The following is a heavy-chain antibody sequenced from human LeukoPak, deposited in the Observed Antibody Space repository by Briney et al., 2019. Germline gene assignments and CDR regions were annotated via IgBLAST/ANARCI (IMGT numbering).Heavy chain of an antibody. CDR3: ARDQAAAGTYGPVF. V-gene: IGHV3-33*01. CDR1: GFTFSSYG. CDR2: IWYDGSNK. Sequence: HAGGSLRLSCAASGFTFSSYGMHWVRQAPGKGLEWVAVIWYDGSNKYYADSVKGRFTISRDNSKNTLYLQMNSLRAEDTAVYYCARDQAAAGTYGPVFWGQGTLVTVSS. J-gene: IGHJ4*02. D-gene: IGHD6-13*01.